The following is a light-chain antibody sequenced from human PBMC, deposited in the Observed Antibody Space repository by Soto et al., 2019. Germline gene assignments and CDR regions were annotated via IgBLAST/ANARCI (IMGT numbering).Light chain of an antibody. Sequence: EIQMTQSPYTLSSSVGDRVTITCRASQTISSWLAWYQQKPGKAPKLLIYKASTLKSGVPSRFSGSGSGTDFILTISSLQPEDFATYYCQQSYSTPPTFGQGTKVDIK. V-gene: IGKV1-5*03. CDR2: KAS. CDR1: QTISSW. J-gene: IGKJ1*01. CDR3: QQSYSTPPT.